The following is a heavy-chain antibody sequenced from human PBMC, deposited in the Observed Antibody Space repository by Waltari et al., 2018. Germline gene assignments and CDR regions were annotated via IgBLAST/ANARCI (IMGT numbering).Heavy chain of an antibody. J-gene: IGHJ4*01. CDR3: ARESIGYGGYVLDY. D-gene: IGHD5-12*01. CDR1: GGSISSYY. V-gene: IGHV4-59*01. CDR2: IYYIGST. Sequence: QVQLQESGPGLVKPSATLSLTCTVSGGSISSYYWSWIRQPPGKGLGWIGYIYYIGSTDYNPALESCVTISVDTFKNQFSLKLSSVTAADTAVYYCARESIGYGGYVLDYCGHGTLVTVSS.